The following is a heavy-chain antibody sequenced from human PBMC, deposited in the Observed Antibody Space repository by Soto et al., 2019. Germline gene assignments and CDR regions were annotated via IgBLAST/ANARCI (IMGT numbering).Heavy chain of an antibody. CDR3: AREVDAYGANVYWYFDL. CDR1: GFTFSDYY. Sequence: QEQLVESGGGLVKPGGSLTLSCAASGFTFSDYYMSWFRQAPGKGLEWVSYITSGSSTIYYAESVKGRFTISRDNAKKSLYLQMNSLRAEDTATYYCAREVDAYGANVYWYFDLWGRGTLVTVSS. V-gene: IGHV3-11*01. J-gene: IGHJ2*01. D-gene: IGHD3-16*01. CDR2: ITSGSSTI.